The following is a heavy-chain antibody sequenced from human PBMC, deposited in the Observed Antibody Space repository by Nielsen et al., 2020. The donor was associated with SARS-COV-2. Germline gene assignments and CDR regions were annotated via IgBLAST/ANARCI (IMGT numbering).Heavy chain of an antibody. V-gene: IGHV3-23*01. CDR3: AKTTRQLWLLVYFDY. Sequence: GESLKISCSASGMTFSDYAMGWVRQAPGKGLEWVSGIRGSGGGTFYADSVRGRFTISRDNSRNTLYLHMNSLRAEDTAVYYCAKTTRQLWLLVYFDYWGQGTLVTVSS. D-gene: IGHD3-9*01. J-gene: IGHJ4*02. CDR1: GMTFSDYA. CDR2: IRGSGGGT.